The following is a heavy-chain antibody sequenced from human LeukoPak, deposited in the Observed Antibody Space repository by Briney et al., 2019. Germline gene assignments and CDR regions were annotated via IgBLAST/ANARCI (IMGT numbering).Heavy chain of an antibody. CDR2: IIPIFGTA. V-gene: IGHV1-69*01. CDR3: ARATYDSSGYYPTHFDY. J-gene: IGHJ4*02. Sequence: GASVKVSCKASGGTFSSYAISWVRQAPGQGLEWMGGIIPIFGTANYAQKFQGRVTITADESTSTAYMELNSLRSEDTAVYYCARATYDSSGYYPTHFDYWGQGTLVTVSS. D-gene: IGHD3-22*01. CDR1: GGTFSSYA.